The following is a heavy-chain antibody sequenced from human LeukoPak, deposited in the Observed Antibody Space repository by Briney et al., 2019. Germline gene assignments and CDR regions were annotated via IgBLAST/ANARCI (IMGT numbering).Heavy chain of an antibody. J-gene: IGHJ4*02. CDR1: GGSISSSSFY. CDR2: IYYSGST. D-gene: IGHD3-10*01. CDR3: ARLVWFEDRYFDY. Sequence: PETLSLTCTVSGGSISSSSFYWGWIRQPPGKGLEWIGNIYYSGSTYYNPSLKSRVTISVDTSKNQFSLKLSSVTAADTAMYYCARLVWFEDRYFDYWGQGTLVTVSS. V-gene: IGHV4-39*01.